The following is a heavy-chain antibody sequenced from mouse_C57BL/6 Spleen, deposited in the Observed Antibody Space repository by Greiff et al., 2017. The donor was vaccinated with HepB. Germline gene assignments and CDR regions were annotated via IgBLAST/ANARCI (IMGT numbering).Heavy chain of an antibody. Sequence: VQLQQPGAELVKPGASVKLSCKASGYTFTSYWMHWVKQRPGQGLEWIGMIHPNSGSTNYNEKFKSKATLTVDKSSSTAYMQLSSLTSEDSAVYYCAINWEYYYAMDYWGQGTSVTVSS. J-gene: IGHJ4*01. V-gene: IGHV1-64*01. CDR3: AINWEYYYAMDY. CDR1: GYTFTSYW. D-gene: IGHD4-1*01. CDR2: IHPNSGST.